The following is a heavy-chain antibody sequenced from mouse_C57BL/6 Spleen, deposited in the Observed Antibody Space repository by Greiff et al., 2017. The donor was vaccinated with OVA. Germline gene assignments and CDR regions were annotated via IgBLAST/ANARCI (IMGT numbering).Heavy chain of an antibody. CDR2: IHPNSGST. CDR3: ARSDYGSSYWFAY. V-gene: IGHV1-64*01. CDR1: GYTFTSYW. J-gene: IGHJ3*01. Sequence: VQLQQPGAELVKPGASVKLSCKASGYTFTSYWMHWVKQRPGQGLEWIGMIHPNSGSTNYNEKFKSKATLTVDKSSSTAYMQLSSLTSEDSAVYYGARSDYGSSYWFAYWGQGTLVTVSA. D-gene: IGHD1-1*01.